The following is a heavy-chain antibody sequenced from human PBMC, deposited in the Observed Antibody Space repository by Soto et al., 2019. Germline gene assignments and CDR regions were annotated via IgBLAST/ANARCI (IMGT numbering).Heavy chain of an antibody. V-gene: IGHV5-51*01. CDR3: ARRKYSSSLYYYYGMDV. CDR1: GYSFTSYL. Sequence: PGATLKFSCTSSGYSFTSYLIGWVSQMPGKRLEWMGIIYPGDSDTRYSPSFQGQVTISADKSISTAYLQWSSLKASDTAMYYCARRKYSSSLYYYYGMDVWGQGTTVTVSS. D-gene: IGHD6-6*01. CDR2: IYPGDSDT. J-gene: IGHJ6*02.